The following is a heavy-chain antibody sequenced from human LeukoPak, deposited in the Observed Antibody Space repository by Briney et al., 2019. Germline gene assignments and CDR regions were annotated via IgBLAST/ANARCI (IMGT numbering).Heavy chain of an antibody. CDR3: ARDKAVTTEVTQHFQH. J-gene: IGHJ1*01. Sequence: ASVKGSCKASGYTFTDYYTHWVRQAPGQGLEWMGWINPKSGGTNYAQKFQSWVTMTRDTSISTAYMDLSRLRSDDTAVYYCARDKAVTTEVTQHFQHWGQGTLVTVSS. CDR2: INPKSGGT. D-gene: IGHD4-23*01. V-gene: IGHV1-2*04. CDR1: GYTFTDYY.